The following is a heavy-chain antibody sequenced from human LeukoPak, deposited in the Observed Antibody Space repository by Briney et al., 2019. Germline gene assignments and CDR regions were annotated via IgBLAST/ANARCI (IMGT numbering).Heavy chain of an antibody. Sequence: SETLSLTCTVSGGSISSYYWSWIRQPPGQGLEWIGRIYTSGSANYNPSLKSRVTISVDTSKNQFSLKLSSVTAADTAVYYCASTRYIVVVVAATEFDYWGQGTLVTVSS. CDR3: ASTRYIVVVVAATEFDY. D-gene: IGHD2-15*01. CDR2: IYTSGSA. V-gene: IGHV4-4*08. J-gene: IGHJ4*02. CDR1: GGSISSYY.